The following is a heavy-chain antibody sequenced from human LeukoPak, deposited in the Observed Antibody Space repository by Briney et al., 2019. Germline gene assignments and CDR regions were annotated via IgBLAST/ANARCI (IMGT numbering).Heavy chain of an antibody. D-gene: IGHD3-22*01. CDR3: AACISAFYLRFAY. J-gene: IGHJ4*02. V-gene: IGHV3-7*02. CDR2: IKQDGSEK. Sequence: GGSLRLSCAASRFTFSSYWMSWVRQAPGKGLEWVANIKQDGSEKYYVDSVNGRFTISRDNAKNSLYPQMNSLRAEDTAVIYCAACISAFYLRFAYWGQGTLVTVSS. CDR1: RFTFSSYW.